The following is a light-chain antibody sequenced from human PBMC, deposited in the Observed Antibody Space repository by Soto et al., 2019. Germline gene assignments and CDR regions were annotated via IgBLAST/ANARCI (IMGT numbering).Light chain of an antibody. J-gene: IGLJ2*01. Sequence: QSVLTQPPSVSGAPGQRVTISCTGSSSNIGAGYDVHWYQQHPGTAPKLLIYGNSKRPSGVPDRFSGSKSGTSASLAITGLQAEDEADYYCRSYDSSLSAVVFGGGTKLTVL. CDR2: GNS. CDR1: SSNIGAGYD. V-gene: IGLV1-40*01. CDR3: RSYDSSLSAVV.